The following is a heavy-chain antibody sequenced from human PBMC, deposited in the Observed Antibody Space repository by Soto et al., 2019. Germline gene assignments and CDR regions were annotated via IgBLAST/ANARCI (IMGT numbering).Heavy chain of an antibody. Sequence: PSETLSLTCTVSGGSISSGGYYWSWIRQHPGKGLEWIRYIYHSGSTYYNPSLKSRVTISVDTSKNQFSLKLSSVTAADTAVYYCARDGRREWSSGYRRYNWFDPWGQGTLVTVSS. D-gene: IGHD3-22*01. CDR1: GGSISSGGYY. CDR2: IYHSGST. V-gene: IGHV4-31*03. J-gene: IGHJ5*02. CDR3: ARDGRREWSSGYRRYNWFDP.